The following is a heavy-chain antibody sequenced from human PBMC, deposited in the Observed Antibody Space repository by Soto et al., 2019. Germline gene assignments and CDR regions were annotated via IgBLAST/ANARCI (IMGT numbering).Heavy chain of an antibody. D-gene: IGHD6-19*01. CDR2: IHITTDRT. CDR1: GYTFSDYF. CDR3: ARDGGSSGGSYCDL. J-gene: IGHJ4*01. V-gene: IGHV1-46*01. Sequence: ASVKVSCKASGYTFSDYFIHWVRQAPGQGLEWMGIIHITTDRTTYKENFQGRVGFTRDMSTSTVYMEMTSLTSEDTAVYFCARDGGSSGGSYCDLWG.